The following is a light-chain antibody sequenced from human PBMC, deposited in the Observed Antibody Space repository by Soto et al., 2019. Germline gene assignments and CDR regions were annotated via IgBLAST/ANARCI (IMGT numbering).Light chain of an antibody. V-gene: IGKV3-15*01. CDR3: QQYTNWPIT. CDR2: GIS. J-gene: IGKJ5*01. Sequence: EVVMTQSPATLSVSPGERATLSCRASQTVGKNYLAGYQQKPGQAPRLLIYGISARATGIPARFSGSGSGTEVTLTINSLQSEDFAVYYCQQYTNWPITFGQGTRLEIK. CDR1: QTVGKN.